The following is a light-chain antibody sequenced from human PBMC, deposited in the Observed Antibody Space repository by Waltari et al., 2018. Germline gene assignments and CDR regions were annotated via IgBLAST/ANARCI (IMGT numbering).Light chain of an antibody. CDR3: QQTYSTLWT. CDR1: QSISNY. CDR2: AAS. V-gene: IGKV1-39*01. Sequence: DIQMTQSPSSLSASVGDRVTITCRASQSISNYLNWYQQKPGKAPKLLIYAASSLQSGVPSRFSGSGSVTDFTVTISSLQPEDFATYYCQQTYSTLWTFGQGTKVEIK. J-gene: IGKJ1*01.